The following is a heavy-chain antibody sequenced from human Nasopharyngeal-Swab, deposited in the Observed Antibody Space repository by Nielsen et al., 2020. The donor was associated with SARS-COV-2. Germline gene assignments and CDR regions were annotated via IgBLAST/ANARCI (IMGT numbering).Heavy chain of an antibody. CDR1: GFTFSSHA. D-gene: IGHD2-2*01. J-gene: IGHJ4*02. Sequence: GESLKISCAASGFTFSSHAMSWVRQAPGKGLEWVSIISGSGDTTYYAASVKDRFTISRDNSKNTLFLQTNSLRVDDTAVYYCARSGCTSTSCYAGLDYWGQGTLVTVSS. V-gene: IGHV3-23*01. CDR3: ARSGCTSTSCYAGLDY. CDR2: ISGSGDTT.